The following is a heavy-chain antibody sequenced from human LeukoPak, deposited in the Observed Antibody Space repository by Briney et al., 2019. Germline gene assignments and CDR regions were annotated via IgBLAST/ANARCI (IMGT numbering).Heavy chain of an antibody. J-gene: IGHJ4*02. Sequence: PGESLKISCTGSGYSFSSYWIVWVRQMPGKGLEWMVISNPGDSDTTYSPSFQGQVTISADKSISTAYLQWSSLKASDTAMYYCARLWVATLDSWGQGTMVTVSS. D-gene: IGHD5-12*01. CDR3: ARLWVATLDS. CDR1: GYSFSSYW. CDR2: SNPGDSDT. V-gene: IGHV5-51*01.